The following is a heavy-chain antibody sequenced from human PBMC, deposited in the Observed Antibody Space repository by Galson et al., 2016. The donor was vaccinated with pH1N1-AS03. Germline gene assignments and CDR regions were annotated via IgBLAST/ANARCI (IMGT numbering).Heavy chain of an antibody. J-gene: IGHJ4*02. CDR3: ARDSMRGGLDY. D-gene: IGHD3-16*01. CDR1: GFTFSDHH. CDR2: SLSKGRSYIT. Sequence: SLRLSCAASGFTFSDHHMDWVRQAPGKGLECVARSLSKGRSYITEYAASVKGRFTIPRDDTKKSLYLEMNSLRAKDTAVYYCARDSMRGGLDYWGQGTLVIVSS. V-gene: IGHV3-72*01.